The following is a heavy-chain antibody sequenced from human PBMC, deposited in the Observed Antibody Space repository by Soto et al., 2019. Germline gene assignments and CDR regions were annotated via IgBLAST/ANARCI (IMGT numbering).Heavy chain of an antibody. CDR3: ARESEDLTSNFDY. J-gene: IGHJ4*02. V-gene: IGHV3-9*01. CDR1: GFTFDNYA. Sequence: EVQLVESGGGLVQPGRSLRLSCAASGFTFDNYAMHWVRQAPGKGLEWVSGISWNSNTIAYADSVKGRFTISRDNAKNSLYLQMNSLRAEDTAFYYCARESEDLTSNFDYWGQGTLVTVSS. CDR2: ISWNSNTI.